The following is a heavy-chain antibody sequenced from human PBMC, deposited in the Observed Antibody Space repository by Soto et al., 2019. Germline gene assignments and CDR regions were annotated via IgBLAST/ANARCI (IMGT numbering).Heavy chain of an antibody. CDR2: ISGVGGNT. D-gene: IGHD1-26*01. J-gene: IGHJ5*02. Sequence: EVQLLESGGGLVQPGGSLRLSCAASGFTFRSFAMSWVRQAPGKGLEWVSGISGVGGNTYYADSVKGRFTISRDNSKNTLHLQMNSLRVEDTALYYCAKDGWGLPPDPWGQGTLVTVSS. CDR1: GFTFRSFA. CDR3: AKDGWGLPPDP. V-gene: IGHV3-23*01.